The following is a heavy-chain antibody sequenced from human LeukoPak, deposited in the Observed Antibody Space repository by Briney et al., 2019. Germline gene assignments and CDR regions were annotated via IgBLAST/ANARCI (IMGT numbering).Heavy chain of an antibody. D-gene: IGHD3-22*01. CDR3: ARGVTYYYDSSSLDYFDY. V-gene: IGHV1-18*01. J-gene: IGHJ4*02. Sequence: ASVKVSCKASGYTFTSYGISWVRQAPGQGLEWMGWISAYNGNTNYAQKLQGIVTMTTDTSTSTAYMELRSLRSDDTAVYYCARGVTYYYDSSSLDYFDYWGQGTLVTVSS. CDR2: ISAYNGNT. CDR1: GYTFTSYG.